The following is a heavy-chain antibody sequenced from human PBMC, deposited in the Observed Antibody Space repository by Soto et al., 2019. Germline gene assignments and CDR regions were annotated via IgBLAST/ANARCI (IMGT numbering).Heavy chain of an antibody. V-gene: IGHV3-23*01. J-gene: IGHJ4*02. CDR2: ISGSGGST. D-gene: IGHD2-15*01. CDR1: GFTFSSYA. Sequence: EVQLLESGGGLVQPGGSLRLSCAASGFTFSSYAMSWVRQAPGKGLEWVSAISGSGGSTYYADSVKGRFTISRDNSKNTLYLQMNSLRAEDTAVYYCAKIGGHCSGGSCYPGDYWGPGTLVTVSS. CDR3: AKIGGHCSGGSCYPGDY.